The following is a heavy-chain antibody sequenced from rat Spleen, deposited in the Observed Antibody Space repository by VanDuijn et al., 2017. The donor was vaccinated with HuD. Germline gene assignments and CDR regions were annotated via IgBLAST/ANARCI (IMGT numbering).Heavy chain of an antibody. J-gene: IGHJ3*01. D-gene: IGHD1-1*01. V-gene: IGHV5-27*01. CDR2: ISTGGGST. CDR3: ATEGLATGDY. Sequence: EVQLVESGGGLVQPGRSLKLSCAASGFTFSNYGMAWVRQAPTKGLEWVAYISTGGGSTYYRDSVKGRFTISRDNAKSTLCLQMDSLRSEDTATYYCATEGLATGDYWGQGTLVTVSS. CDR1: GFTFSNYG.